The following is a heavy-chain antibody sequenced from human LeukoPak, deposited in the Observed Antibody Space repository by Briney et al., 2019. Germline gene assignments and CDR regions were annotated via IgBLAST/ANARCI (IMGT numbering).Heavy chain of an antibody. Sequence: ASVKVSYKASGYTFTTYSMHWVRQAPGQRLEWMGWINAANGNTEYSQKFQGRVTITRDTSASTAYMELSSLRSEDTAVYYCAGCGPDYSSSWADYWGQGTLVTVSS. CDR2: INAANGNT. V-gene: IGHV1-3*01. J-gene: IGHJ4*02. D-gene: IGHD6-13*01. CDR1: GYTFTTYS. CDR3: AGCGPDYSSSWADY.